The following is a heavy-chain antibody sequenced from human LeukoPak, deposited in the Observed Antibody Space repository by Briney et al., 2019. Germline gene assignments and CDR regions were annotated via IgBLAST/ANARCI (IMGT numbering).Heavy chain of an antibody. V-gene: IGHV3-21*01. J-gene: IGHJ6*04. CDR3: ARDGGITMVRVYGMAV. Sequence: PGGSLRLSCAASGFTFSSYSMNWVRQAPGKGVESFSSISSSSSYIYYADSVKGRFPTSRENDRNSLYLQMNSLRDEDTAVYYCARDGGITMVRVYGMAVWGKGTTVTVSS. CDR1: GFTFSSYS. CDR2: ISSSSSYI. D-gene: IGHD3-10*01.